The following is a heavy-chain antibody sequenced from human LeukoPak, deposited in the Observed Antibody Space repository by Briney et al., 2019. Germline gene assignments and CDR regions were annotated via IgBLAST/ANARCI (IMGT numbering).Heavy chain of an antibody. Sequence: GGSLRLSCAASGFTFSSYAMSWVRQAPGKGLEWVSAISGSGGSTYYADSVKGRFTISRDNSKITLYLQMNSLRAEDTAVYYCAKGTSPLSPTHYFDYWGQGTLVTVSS. J-gene: IGHJ4*02. CDR2: ISGSGGST. CDR1: GFTFSSYA. V-gene: IGHV3-23*01. CDR3: AKGTSPLSPTHYFDY.